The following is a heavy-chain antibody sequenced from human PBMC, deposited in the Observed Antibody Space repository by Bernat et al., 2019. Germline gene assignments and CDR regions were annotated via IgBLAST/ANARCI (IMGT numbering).Heavy chain of an antibody. D-gene: IGHD2-15*01. CDR3: TWQGYCGGSSCSSVGDYFKC. J-gene: IGHJ4*02. V-gene: IGHV3-15*02. CDR1: GFISSNFW. CDR2: IKSKGSGETP. Sequence: EVQLVESGGALVKPGGSLRLSCATSGFISSNFWLRWVRQVPGKGLEWVGRIKSKGSGETPDYAAPVRGRFTISREDSKTRLYLEMNSLKAEDTAVYYCTWQGYCGGSSCSSVGDYFKCWGQGGLV.